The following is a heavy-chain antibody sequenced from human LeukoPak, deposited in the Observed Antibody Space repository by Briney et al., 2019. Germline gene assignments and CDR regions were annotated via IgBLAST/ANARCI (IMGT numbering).Heavy chain of an antibody. V-gene: IGHV3-7*01. CDR3: AKDYSYISYGFDY. D-gene: IGHD5-18*01. CDR2: IKQDGSEK. J-gene: IGHJ4*02. Sequence: GGSLRLSCAASGFTFSSYWMSWVRQAPGKGLEWVASIKQDGSEKYYVDSVKGRFTISRDNSKNTLYLQMNSLRAEDTAVYYCAKDYSYISYGFDYWGRGTLVTVSS. CDR1: GFTFSSYW.